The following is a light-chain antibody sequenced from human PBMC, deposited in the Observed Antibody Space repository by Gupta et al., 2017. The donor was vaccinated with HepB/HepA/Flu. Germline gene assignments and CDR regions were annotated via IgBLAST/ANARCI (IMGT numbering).Light chain of an antibody. CDR2: RNN. CDR1: SSNIGKNY. V-gene: IGLV1-47*01. J-gene: IGLJ3*02. CDR3: AAWDDSLSGWV. Sequence: QSVLTQPVSTSGTPGQRVTILCSGSSSNIGKNYVFWYQQLPGTAPKLLIYRNNQRPSGVSDRFSGSKSDTSASLAISGLRSDDGAHYYCAAWDDSLSGWVFGGGTKLSVL.